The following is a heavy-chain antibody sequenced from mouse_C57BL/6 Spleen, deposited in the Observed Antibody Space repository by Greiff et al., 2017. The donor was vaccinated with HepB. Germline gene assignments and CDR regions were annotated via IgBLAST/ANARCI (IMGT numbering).Heavy chain of an antibody. D-gene: IGHD3-2*02. V-gene: IGHV1-72*01. CDR3: AREAQATSFAY. CDR1: GYTFTSYW. CDR2: IDPNSGGT. Sequence: QVQLQQPGAELVKPGASVKLSCKASGYTFTSYWMHWVKQRPGRGLEWIGRIDPNSGGTKYNEKFKSKATLTVDKPSSTAYMQRSSLTSEDSAVYYCAREAQATSFAYWGQGTLVTVSA. J-gene: IGHJ3*01.